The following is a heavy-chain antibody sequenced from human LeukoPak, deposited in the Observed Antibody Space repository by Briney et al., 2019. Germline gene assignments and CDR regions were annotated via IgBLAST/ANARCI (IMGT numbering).Heavy chain of an antibody. CDR2: IYYSGST. Sequence: SETLSLTCTVSGGSISSGGYYWSWIRQPPGKGLEWIGYIYYSGSTNYNPSLKSRVTTSVDTSKKQFSLKLNSVTAADTALYYCARGIVGATSYYFDYWGQGTLVTVSS. V-gene: IGHV4-61*08. CDR3: ARGIVGATSYYFDY. CDR1: GGSISSGGYY. D-gene: IGHD1-26*01. J-gene: IGHJ4*02.